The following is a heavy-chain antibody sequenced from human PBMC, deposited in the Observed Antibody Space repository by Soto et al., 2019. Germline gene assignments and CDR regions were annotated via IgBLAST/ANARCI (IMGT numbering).Heavy chain of an antibody. D-gene: IGHD3-10*01. V-gene: IGHV1-18*01. CDR3: ARAGAAPYYYYGLDV. CDR2: IRAYNGDT. Sequence: ASVKVSFKTSGYTFSAYDIYWVRQAPGQGLEWMGWIRAYNGDTNYAQKFQTRVTMTTDKSTDTAYMDLRSLTSDDTAIYYCARAGAAPYYYYGLDVWGQGTPVNVPS. CDR1: GYTFSAYD. J-gene: IGHJ6*02.